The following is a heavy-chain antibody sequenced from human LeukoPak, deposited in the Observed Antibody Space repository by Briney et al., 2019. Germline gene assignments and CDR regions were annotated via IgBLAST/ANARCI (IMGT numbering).Heavy chain of an antibody. J-gene: IGHJ4*02. CDR2: IYTSGST. Sequence: PSETLSLTCTVSGYSISGGYYWGWIRQPPGKGLEWIGRIYTSGSTNYNPSLKSRVTMSVDTSKNQFSLKLSSVTAADTAVYYCAREYYYDSSGYYWEWGQGTLVTVSS. CDR1: GYSISGGYY. D-gene: IGHD3-22*01. CDR3: AREYYYDSSGYYWE. V-gene: IGHV4-38-2*02.